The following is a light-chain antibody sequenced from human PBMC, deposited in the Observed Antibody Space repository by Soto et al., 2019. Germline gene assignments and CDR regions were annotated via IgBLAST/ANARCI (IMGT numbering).Light chain of an antibody. V-gene: IGKV1-39*01. CDR3: QQSYTTPIT. Sequence: DIQMTQSPSSLSASVGDRVTITCRASQNINSYLNWYQQKPGKAPKLLIFAASSLHSGVPSRFSGSDSGTDLTLTISSLQAEDFATYYCQQSYTTPITFGQGTRLEIK. CDR2: AAS. CDR1: QNINSY. J-gene: IGKJ5*01.